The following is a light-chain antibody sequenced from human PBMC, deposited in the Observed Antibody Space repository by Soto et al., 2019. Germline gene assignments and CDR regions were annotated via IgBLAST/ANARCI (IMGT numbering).Light chain of an antibody. V-gene: IGKV1-5*01. J-gene: IGKJ1*01. CDR3: QQYSSYRT. CDR1: QNVNSW. CDR2: DGS. Sequence: DIQITQSPSTLSASVGDRVTITCRASQNVNSWLAWYQQKPGKAPTLLIYDGSTLKSGVPIRFIASGSGTEFTLTISGLQPNDFATYYCQQYSSYRTFGQGTKVDIK.